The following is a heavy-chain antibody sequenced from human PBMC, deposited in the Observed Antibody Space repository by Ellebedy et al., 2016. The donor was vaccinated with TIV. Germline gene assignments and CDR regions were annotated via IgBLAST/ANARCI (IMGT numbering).Heavy chain of an antibody. Sequence: SETLSLTCAVYGGSFSGYYWSWIRQPPGKGLEWIGNIYYSGSTYYNPSLKSRVTISVDTSKNQFSLKLSSVTAADTAVYYCARDTSHTYYYGSGGFDYWGQGTLVTVSS. CDR3: ARDTSHTYYYGSGGFDY. CDR2: IYYSGST. V-gene: IGHV4-34*01. CDR1: GGSFSGYY. D-gene: IGHD3-10*01. J-gene: IGHJ4*02.